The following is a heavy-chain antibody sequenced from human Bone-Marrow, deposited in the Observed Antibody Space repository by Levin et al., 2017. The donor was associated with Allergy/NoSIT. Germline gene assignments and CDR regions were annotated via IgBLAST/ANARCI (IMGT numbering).Heavy chain of an antibody. CDR2: ICGSGACT. CDR3: AKYPGSDYVDDWFDP. Sequence: AGGSLRLSCAASGFTFINYAMTWVRQAPGKGLEWVSAICGSGACTYYTDSVKGRFTISRDNVKNTLYLEMSSLRAEDTAIYYCAKYPGSDYVDDWFDPWGQGTLVTVSS. D-gene: IGHD1-26*01. V-gene: IGHV3-23*01. J-gene: IGHJ5*02. CDR1: GFTFINYA.